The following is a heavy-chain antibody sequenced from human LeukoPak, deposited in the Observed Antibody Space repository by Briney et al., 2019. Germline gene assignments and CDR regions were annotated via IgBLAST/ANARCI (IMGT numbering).Heavy chain of an antibody. CDR3: ARGGYGGNSGGGWFDP. V-gene: IGHV3-66*01. Sequence: PGGSLRLSCAASGFTVSSNYMSWVRQAPGKGLEWVSVIYSGGGTYYADSVKGRFTISRDNSKNTLYLQMNSLRAEDTAVYYCARGGYGGNSGGGWFDPWGQGTLVTVSS. D-gene: IGHD4-23*01. J-gene: IGHJ5*02. CDR1: GFTVSSNY. CDR2: IYSGGGT.